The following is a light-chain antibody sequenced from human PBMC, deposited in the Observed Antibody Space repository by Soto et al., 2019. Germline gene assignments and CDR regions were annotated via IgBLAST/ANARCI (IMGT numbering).Light chain of an antibody. CDR2: EGS. CDR3: CSYAGSSFWV. CDR1: SGDVGSYNL. J-gene: IGLJ1*01. V-gene: IGLV2-23*01. Sequence: QSALTQPASVSGSPGQSITISCTGTSGDVGSYNLVSWYQQHPGKAPKLMIYEGSKRPSGVSNRFSGSKSGNTASLTISGLQAEDEADYYCCSYAGSSFWVFGTGTKVTV.